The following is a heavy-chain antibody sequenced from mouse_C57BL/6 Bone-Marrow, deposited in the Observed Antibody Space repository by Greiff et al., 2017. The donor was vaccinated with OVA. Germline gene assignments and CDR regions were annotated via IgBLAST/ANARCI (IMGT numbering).Heavy chain of an antibody. J-gene: IGHJ4*01. D-gene: IGHD1-1*01. CDR1: GYSFTDYN. CDR2: INPNYGTT. V-gene: IGHV1-39*01. CDR3: ARPSYSVVGTYAMDY. Sequence: LVESGPELVKPGASVKISCKASGYSFTDYNMNWVKQSNGKSLEWIGVINPNYGTTSYNQKFKGKATLTVDQSSSTAYMQLNSLTSEDSAVYYCARPSYSVVGTYAMDYWGQGTSVTVSS.